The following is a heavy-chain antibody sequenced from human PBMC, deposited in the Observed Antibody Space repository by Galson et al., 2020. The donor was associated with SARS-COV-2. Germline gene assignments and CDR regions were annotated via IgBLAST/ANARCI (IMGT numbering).Heavy chain of an antibody. J-gene: IGHJ3*02. CDR1: GGTFSSYA. D-gene: IGHD1-26*01. CDR2: IIPIFGTA. CDR3: ARDLLGGFDI. V-gene: IGHV1-69*05. Sequence: ASVKVSCKASGGTFSSYAISWVRQAPGQGLEWMGGIIPIFGTANYAQKFQGKVTITTDESTSTAYMGLSSLRSEDTAVYYCARDLLGGFDIWGQGTMVTVSS.